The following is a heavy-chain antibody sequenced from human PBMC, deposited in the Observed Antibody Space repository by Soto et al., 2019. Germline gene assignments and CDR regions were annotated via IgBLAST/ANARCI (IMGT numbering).Heavy chain of an antibody. CDR1: GGSLSGYY. CDR2: INHSGST. CDR3: ATERITMARGAPGADVMDL. V-gene: IGHV4-34*01. D-gene: IGHD3-10*01. J-gene: IGHJ6*03. Sequence: PSETLSLTCAVYGGSLSGYYWSWIRQPPGKGLEWIGEINHSGSTNYNPSLKSRVTISVDTSKNQFSLKLSSVIAADTAVYYSATERITMARGAPGADVMDLSGKGTTVTVPS.